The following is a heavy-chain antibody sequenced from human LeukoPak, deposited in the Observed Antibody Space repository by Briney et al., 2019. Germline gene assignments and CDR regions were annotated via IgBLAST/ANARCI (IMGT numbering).Heavy chain of an antibody. V-gene: IGHV3-23*01. CDR3: AKGGASSPYTYIDV. Sequence: GGSLGLSCAASGFTFSNHAMSWVRQAPGKGLEWVSVIGDSGGSTYYADSVKGRFTISRDNSKNTLYLQMNSLRADDTAVYHCAKGGASSPYTYIDVWGKGTTVIVSS. CDR1: GFTFSNHA. D-gene: IGHD6-6*01. CDR2: IGDSGGST. J-gene: IGHJ6*04.